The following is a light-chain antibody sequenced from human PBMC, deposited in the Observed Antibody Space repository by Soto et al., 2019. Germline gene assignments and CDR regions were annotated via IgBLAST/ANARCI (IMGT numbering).Light chain of an antibody. J-gene: IGKJ3*01. CDR3: QQYGGSLT. V-gene: IGKV3D-20*01. CDR2: DAS. Sequence: EIVLTQSPATLSLSPGERATLSCGASQSISSYLAWYQQKPGLAPRLLIDDASSRATGIPDRFSGSGSGTGFTLTISRLEPEDFAVYYCQQYGGSLTFGPGTQVDIK. CDR1: QSISSY.